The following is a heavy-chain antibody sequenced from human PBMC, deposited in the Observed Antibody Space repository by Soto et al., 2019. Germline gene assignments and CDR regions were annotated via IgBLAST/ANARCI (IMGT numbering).Heavy chain of an antibody. CDR1: GFSCSSYD. CDR2: ISGSGGST. D-gene: IGHD3-10*01. V-gene: IGHV3-23*01. Sequence: PGGSLRLSCAASGFSCSSYDMTWLRQAPGKGLEWVSAISGSGGSTYYADSVKGRFTISRDNSKNTLYLQMNSLRAEDTAVYYCAKAIRIGDYFDYWGQGTLVTVSS. J-gene: IGHJ4*02. CDR3: AKAIRIGDYFDY.